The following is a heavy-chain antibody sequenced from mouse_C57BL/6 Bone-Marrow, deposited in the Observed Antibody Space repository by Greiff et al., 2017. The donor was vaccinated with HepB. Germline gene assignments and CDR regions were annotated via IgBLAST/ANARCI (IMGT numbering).Heavy chain of an antibody. CDR2: IDPETGGT. CDR1: GYTFTDYE. V-gene: IGHV1-15*01. CDR3: TRRANWDQGDY. D-gene: IGHD4-1*01. Sequence: QVQLKESGAELVRPGASVTLSCKASGYTFTDYEMHWVKQTPVHGLEWIGAIDPETGGTAYNQKFKGKAILTADKSSSTAYMELRSLTSEDSAVYYCTRRANWDQGDYWGQGTTLTVSS. J-gene: IGHJ2*01.